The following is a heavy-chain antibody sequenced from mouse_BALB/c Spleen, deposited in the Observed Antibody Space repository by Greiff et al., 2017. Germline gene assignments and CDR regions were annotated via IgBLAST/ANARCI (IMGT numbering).Heavy chain of an antibody. CDR3: ARSGYGPYYYAMDY. CDR2: INPGSGGT. Sequence: VQLQQSGPELVKPGASVKMSCKASGYTFTSYVMHWVKQKPGQGLEWIGVINPGSGGTNYNEKFKGKATLTADKSSSTAYMQLSSLTSDDSAVYFCARSGYGPYYYAMDYWGQGTSVTVSS. V-gene: IGHV1-83*01. CDR1: GYTFTSYV. J-gene: IGHJ4*01. D-gene: IGHD2-10*02.